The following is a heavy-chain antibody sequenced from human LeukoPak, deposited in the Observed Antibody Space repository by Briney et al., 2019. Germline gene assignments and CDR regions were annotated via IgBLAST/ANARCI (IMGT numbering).Heavy chain of an antibody. CDR2: IYPGDSDT. J-gene: IGHJ4*02. D-gene: IGHD2-2*01. CDR3: ARRYCSSTSCYWGFDY. V-gene: IGHV5-51*01. Sequence: GESLKISCKGSGYSFTSYWIGWVRQMPGKGLEWMGIIYPGDSDTRYSPSFQGQVTISADKSISTAYLQWSSLKASDTAMYYCARRYCSSTSCYWGFDYWCQGTLVTVSS. CDR1: GYSFTSYW.